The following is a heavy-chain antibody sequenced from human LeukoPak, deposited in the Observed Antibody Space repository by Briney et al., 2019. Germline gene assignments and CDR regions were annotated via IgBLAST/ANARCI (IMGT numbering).Heavy chain of an antibody. J-gene: IGHJ4*02. CDR2: IRYDGSDK. D-gene: IGHD3-22*01. V-gene: IGHV3-30*02. CDR1: GFNFRSFA. Sequence: GGSLRLSCAASGFNFRSFAMHWVRQAPGKGLEWVAFIRYDGSDKYYADSVKGRFTISRDNAKNSLYLQMNSLRAEDTALYYCARAKYYYDSSGYCDWGQGTLVTVSS. CDR3: ARAKYYYDSSGYCD.